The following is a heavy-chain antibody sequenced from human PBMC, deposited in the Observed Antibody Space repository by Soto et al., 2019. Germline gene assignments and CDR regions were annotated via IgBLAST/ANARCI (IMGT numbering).Heavy chain of an antibody. D-gene: IGHD3-3*01. CDR3: ARSQRDDFWSDSHAAFDI. CDR2: IYYSGST. Sequence: QVQLQESGPGLVKPSQTLSLTCTVSGGSISSGGYYWSWIRQHPGKGLEWIGYIYYSGSTYYNPSLKSRVTISVDTSKNQFSLKLSSVTAADTAVYYCARSQRDDFWSDSHAAFDIWGQGTMVTVSS. J-gene: IGHJ3*02. V-gene: IGHV4-31*03. CDR1: GGSISSGGYY.